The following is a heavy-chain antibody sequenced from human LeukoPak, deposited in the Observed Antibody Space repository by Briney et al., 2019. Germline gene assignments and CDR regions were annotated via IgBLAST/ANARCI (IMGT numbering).Heavy chain of an antibody. CDR1: GGSISSYY. D-gene: IGHD6-19*01. Sequence: PSETLSLTCTVSGGSISSYYWSWIRQPPGKGLEWIGYIYYSGSTNYNPSLHSRVTISVDTSKNQYSLKLTSVPPADPAVYFFSMSPVAGTGCVDPLGQGNLVTVSS. J-gene: IGHJ5*02. CDR2: IYYSGST. CDR3: SMSPVAGTGCVDP. V-gene: IGHV4-59*01.